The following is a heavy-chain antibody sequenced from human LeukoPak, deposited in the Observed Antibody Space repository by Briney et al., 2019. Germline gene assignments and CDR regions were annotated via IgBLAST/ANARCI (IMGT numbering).Heavy chain of an antibody. CDR1: GGSISNYY. J-gene: IGHJ3*02. Sequence: ETLSLTCTVSGGSISNYYWSCIRQPPGKGLEWIGYIYYTGSTKYNPSLKSRVTLSVDSSKTQFSLKLNSVTAADTAVYYCAKSPSWGSGLDAFDIWGQGTMVTVSS. V-gene: IGHV4-59*01. D-gene: IGHD7-27*01. CDR2: IYYTGST. CDR3: AKSPSWGSGLDAFDI.